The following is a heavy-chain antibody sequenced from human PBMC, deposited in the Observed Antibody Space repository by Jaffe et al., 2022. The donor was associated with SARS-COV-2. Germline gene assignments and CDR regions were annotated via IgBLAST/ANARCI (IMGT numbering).Heavy chain of an antibody. Sequence: QLQLQESGPGLVKPSETLSLTCTVSGGSISSSSYYWGWIRQPPGKGLEWIGSIYYSGSTYYNPSLKSRVTISVDTSKNQFSLKLSSVTAADTAVYYCARHMIPPYNQLIAAAGLWDYWGQGTLVTVSS. J-gene: IGHJ4*02. D-gene: IGHD6-13*01. CDR3: ARHMIPPYNQLIAAAGLWDY. V-gene: IGHV4-39*01. CDR2: IYYSGST. CDR1: GGSISSSSYY.